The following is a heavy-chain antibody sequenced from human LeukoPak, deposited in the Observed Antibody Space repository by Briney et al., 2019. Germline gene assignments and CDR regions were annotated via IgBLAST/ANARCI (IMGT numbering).Heavy chain of an antibody. CDR2: ISSSGSTI. CDR3: ARLTTVTTYYDY. D-gene: IGHD4-17*01. Sequence: GGSLRLSCAASGFTFSSYGMHWVRQAPGKGLEWVSYISSSGSTIYYADSVKGRFTISRDNSNNTLYLQMNSLRAEDTAVYYCARLTTVTTYYDYWGQGTLVTVSS. J-gene: IGHJ4*02. V-gene: IGHV3-48*01. CDR1: GFTFSSYG.